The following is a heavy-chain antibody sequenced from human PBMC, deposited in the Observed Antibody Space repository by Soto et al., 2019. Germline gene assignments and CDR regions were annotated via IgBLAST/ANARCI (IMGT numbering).Heavy chain of an antibody. CDR2: ISPKSGGT. J-gene: IGHJ4*01. CDR1: GYTFTGYY. CDR3: GRGRSGEIVVLY. Sequence: ASVKVSCKASGYTFTGYYIHWVRQAPGQGLEWVGEISPKSGGTRYAQKFQGRVTMTKDTSITTVYMELSNLSPDDTAVYYCGRGRSGEIVVLYWGNGNMVTVSS. D-gene: IGHD1-26*01. V-gene: IGHV1-2*02.